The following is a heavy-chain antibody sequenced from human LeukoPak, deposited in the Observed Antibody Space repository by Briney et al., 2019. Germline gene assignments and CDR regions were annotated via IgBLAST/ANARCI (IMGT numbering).Heavy chain of an antibody. V-gene: IGHV4-4*07. Sequence: PSETLSLTCSVSGGPITVYHWIWIRQPAGKGLEWIGRIYTSGSTHYNPSLKSRVTISVDTSKNQFSLKLSSVTAADTAVYYCARDGLNTMVRGKIHYYYMDVWGKGTTVTISS. CDR1: GGPITVYH. J-gene: IGHJ6*03. CDR3: ARDGLNTMVRGKIHYYYMDV. CDR2: IYTSGST. D-gene: IGHD3-10*01.